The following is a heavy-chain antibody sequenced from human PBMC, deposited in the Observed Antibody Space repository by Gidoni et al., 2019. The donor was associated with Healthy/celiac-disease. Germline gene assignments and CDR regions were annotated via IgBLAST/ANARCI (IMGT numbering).Heavy chain of an antibody. CDR2: IKSDGSST. CDR3: ARDQESGYYYYGMDV. D-gene: IGHD3-10*01. Sequence: EVQLVESGGGLVQPGGSLRLSCAASGFTFSSYWMHWVRQAPGKGLVWVSRIKSDGSSTSYADSVKGRFTISRDNAKNTLYLQMNSLRAEDTAVYYCARDQESGYYYYGMDVWGQGTTVTVSS. CDR1: GFTFSSYW. V-gene: IGHV3-74*01. J-gene: IGHJ6*02.